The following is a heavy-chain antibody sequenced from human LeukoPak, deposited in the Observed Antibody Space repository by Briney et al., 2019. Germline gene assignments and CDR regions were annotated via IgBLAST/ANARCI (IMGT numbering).Heavy chain of an antibody. CDR2: MNPNSGNT. CDR3: ARGGYYYDSSGYYARYYYYYMDV. CDR1: RYTFTSYD. J-gene: IGHJ6*03. V-gene: IGHV1-8*01. Sequence: GASMKVSYKASRYTFTSYDINWVRQATGQGLEWMGWMNPNSGNTGNAQKFQARVTMTRNTSISTAYMELSSLRSEDTAVYYCARGGYYYDSSGYYARYYYYYMDVWGKGTTVTVSS. D-gene: IGHD3-22*01.